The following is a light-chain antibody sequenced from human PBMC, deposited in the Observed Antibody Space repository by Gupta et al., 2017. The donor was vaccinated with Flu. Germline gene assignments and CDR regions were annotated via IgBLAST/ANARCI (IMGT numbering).Light chain of an antibody. CDR2: GAS. V-gene: IGKV1-39*01. CDR1: QDITIN. CDR3: QQSYSDPPT. J-gene: IGKJ5*01. Sequence: EIQMNQSPSFLSASVGDRVTITCRASQDITINLHWYQQRPGKAPKLLIYGASSLKVGVPSRFSGSGSGTDFILTISSLQPDDFATYYCQQSYSDPPTFGQGTRLAIK.